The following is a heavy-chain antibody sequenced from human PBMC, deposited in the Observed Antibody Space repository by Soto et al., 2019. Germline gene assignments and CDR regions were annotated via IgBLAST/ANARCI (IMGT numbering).Heavy chain of an antibody. CDR1: GYSFTSYW. CDR3: ARHEYTYDYGDYANY. V-gene: IGHV5-51*01. D-gene: IGHD4-17*01. Sequence: LGESLKISCKGSGYSFTSYWIGWVRQMPGKGLEWMGIIYPGDSDTRYSPSFQGQVTISADKSISTAYLQWSSLKASDAAMYYCARHEYTYDYGDYANYWGQGTLVNVSS. J-gene: IGHJ4*02. CDR2: IYPGDSDT.